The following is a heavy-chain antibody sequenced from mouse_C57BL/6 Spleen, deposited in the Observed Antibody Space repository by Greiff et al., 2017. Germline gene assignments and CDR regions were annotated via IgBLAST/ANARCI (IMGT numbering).Heavy chain of an antibody. CDR2: IDPSDSYT. V-gene: IGHV1-59*01. Sequence: QVQLQQPGAELVRPGTSVKLSCKASGYTFTSYWMHWVKQRPGQGLEWIGVIDPSDSYTNYNQKFKGKATLTVDTSSSTAYMQLSSLTSEDSAVYYCARWGGTDYYAMGYWGQGTSVTVSS. CDR1: GYTFTSYW. CDR3: ARWGGTDYYAMGY. D-gene: IGHD4-1*01. J-gene: IGHJ4*01.